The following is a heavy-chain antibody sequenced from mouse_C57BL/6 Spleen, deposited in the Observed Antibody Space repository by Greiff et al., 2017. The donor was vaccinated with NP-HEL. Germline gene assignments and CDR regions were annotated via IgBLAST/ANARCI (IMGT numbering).Heavy chain of an antibody. V-gene: IGHV1-9*01. CDR2: ILPGSGST. CDR1: GYTFTGYW. D-gene: IGHD1-1*01. J-gene: IGHJ4*01. Sequence: VQLQQSGAELMKPGASVKLSCKATGYTFTGYWIAWVKQRPGHGLELIGEILPGSGSTNYTEKFKGKATFTADTSSNTAYMQLSSLTTEDSAIYYCARRSSLYAMDYWGQGTSVTVSS. CDR3: ARRSSLYAMDY.